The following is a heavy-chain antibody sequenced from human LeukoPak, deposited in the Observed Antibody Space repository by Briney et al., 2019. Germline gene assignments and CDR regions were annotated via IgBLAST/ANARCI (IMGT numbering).Heavy chain of an antibody. D-gene: IGHD2-2*01. CDR1: GFIFSSYA. J-gene: IGHJ4*02. V-gene: IGHV3-23*01. CDR2: VSGTGGSA. CDR3: AKAGYCSSTSCLHGLFDY. Sequence: SGGSLRLSCAASGFIFSSYAMSWVPQAPGKGLEWVSAVSGTGGSAYYVDSVKGRFTISRDNSKNTLYLQMNSLRAEDTAMYYCAKAGYCSSTSCLHGLFDYWGQGTLVTVSS.